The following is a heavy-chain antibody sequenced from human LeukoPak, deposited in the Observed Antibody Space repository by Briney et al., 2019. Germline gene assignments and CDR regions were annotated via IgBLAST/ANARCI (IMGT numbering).Heavy chain of an antibody. J-gene: IGHJ4*02. CDR2: ISYDGSNK. V-gene: IGHV3-30-3*01. CDR3: ARSGRVLRFLEWSRAYFDY. CDR1: GFTFSSYA. D-gene: IGHD3-3*01. Sequence: AGGSLRLSCAASGFTFSSYAMHWVRQAPGKGLEWVAVISYDGSNKYYADSVKGRFTISRDNSKNTLYLQMNSLRAEDTAVYYCARSGRVLRFLEWSRAYFDYWGQGTLVTVSS.